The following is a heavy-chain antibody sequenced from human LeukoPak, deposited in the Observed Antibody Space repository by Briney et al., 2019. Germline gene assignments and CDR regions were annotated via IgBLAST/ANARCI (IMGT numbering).Heavy chain of an antibody. V-gene: IGHV1-69*13. D-gene: IGHD2-2*01. CDR1: GGTFSGYA. CDR3: AREVQGYCSSTSCYDWFDP. J-gene: IGHJ5*02. CDR2: IIPIFGTA. Sequence: SVKVSCKASGGTFSGYAISWVRQAPGQGLEWMGGIIPIFGTANYAQKFQGRVTITADESTSTAYMELSSLRSEDTAVYYCAREVQGYCSSTSCYDWFDPWGQGTLVTVSS.